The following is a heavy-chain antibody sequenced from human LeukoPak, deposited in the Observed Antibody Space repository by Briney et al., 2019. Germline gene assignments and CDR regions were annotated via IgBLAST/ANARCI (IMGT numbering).Heavy chain of an antibody. CDR3: ARERYDFWSGPDY. J-gene: IGHJ4*02. V-gene: IGHV4-59*01. Sequence: SETLSLTCSVSGGSISSYYWTWIRQPPGKGLEWIGYMYYSGSTNYNPSLKSRVTISVDTSKNQFSLKLSSVTAADTAVYYCARERYDFWSGPDYWGQGTLVTVSS. CDR1: GGSISSYY. CDR2: MYYSGST. D-gene: IGHD3-3*01.